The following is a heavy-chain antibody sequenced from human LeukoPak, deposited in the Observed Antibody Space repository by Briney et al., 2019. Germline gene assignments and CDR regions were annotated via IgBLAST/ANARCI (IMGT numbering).Heavy chain of an antibody. CDR1: GFTFSNYA. CDR2: ISGSGGSI. V-gene: IGHV3-23*01. CDR3: ARAMMVVANLWGVFDY. D-gene: IGHD3-22*01. J-gene: IGHJ4*02. Sequence: HPGESLRPSCAASGFTFSNYAMNWVCQAPGKGLEWVSCISGSGGSIYYADSVKGRFTISRDNAKNTLYLQMNSLRAEDTAIYYCARAMMVVANLWGVFDYWGQGALVTVSS.